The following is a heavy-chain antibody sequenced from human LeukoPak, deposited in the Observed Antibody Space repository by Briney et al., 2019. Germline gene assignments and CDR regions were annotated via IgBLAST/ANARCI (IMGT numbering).Heavy chain of an antibody. CDR3: ASHQDILVVPAGQTPVDY. CDR1: GGTFSSYA. Sequence: ASVKVSCKASGGTFSSYAISWVRQAPGQGLEWMGGIIPIFGTANYAQKFQGRVTITADESTSTAYMELSSLRSEDTAVYYCASHQDILVVPAGQTPVDYWGQGTLVTVSS. D-gene: IGHD2-2*01. J-gene: IGHJ4*02. V-gene: IGHV1-69*01. CDR2: IIPIFGTA.